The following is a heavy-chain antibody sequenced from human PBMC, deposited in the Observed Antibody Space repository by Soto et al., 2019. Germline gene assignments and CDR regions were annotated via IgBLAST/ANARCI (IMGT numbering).Heavy chain of an antibody. CDR3: AKDRRMRFPDYFDY. V-gene: IGHV3-9*01. CDR1: GFTFDDYA. J-gene: IGHJ4*02. Sequence: PGGSLRLSCAASGFTFDDYAMHWVRQAPGKGLEWVSGISWNSGSIGYADSVKGRFTISRDNAKNSLYLQMNSLRAEDTALYYCAKDRRMRFPDYFDYWGQGTLVTVSS. CDR2: ISWNSGSI. D-gene: IGHD3-10*01.